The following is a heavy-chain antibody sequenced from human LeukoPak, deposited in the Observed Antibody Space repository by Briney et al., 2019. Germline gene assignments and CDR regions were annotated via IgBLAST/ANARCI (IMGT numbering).Heavy chain of an antibody. J-gene: IGHJ3*02. V-gene: IGHV3-7*04. D-gene: IGHD3-3*01. Sequence: PGGSLRLSCAASGFTFSSHWMSWVRQAPGKGLEWVANIKPDGSEKYCVDSVKGRFTISRDNAKNALYLQMNSLRAGDTAVYYCARGDFWSGDYTDAFDIWGQGTMVTVSS. CDR3: ARGDFWSGDYTDAFDI. CDR2: IKPDGSEK. CDR1: GFTFSSHW.